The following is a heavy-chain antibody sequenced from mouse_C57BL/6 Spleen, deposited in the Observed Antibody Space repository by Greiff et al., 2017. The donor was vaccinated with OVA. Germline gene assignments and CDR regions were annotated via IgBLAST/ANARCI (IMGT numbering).Heavy chain of an antibody. CDR3: ARGIYYDLGAY. J-gene: IGHJ3*01. D-gene: IGHD2-4*01. Sequence: QVQLQQSGAELVRPGTSVKVSCKASGYAFTNYLIEWVKQRPGQGLEWIGVINPGSGGTNYNEKFKGKATLTADKSSSTAYMQLSSLTSEDSPVYFCARGIYYDLGAYWGQGTLVTVSA. CDR2: INPGSGGT. CDR1: GYAFTNYL. V-gene: IGHV1-54*01.